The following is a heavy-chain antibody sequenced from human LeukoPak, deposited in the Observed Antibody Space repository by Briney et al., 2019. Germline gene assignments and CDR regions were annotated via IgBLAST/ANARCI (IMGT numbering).Heavy chain of an antibody. V-gene: IGHV4-4*02. CDR2: VHLDGRT. Sequence: SETLSLTCGVSGGAVSSTNWWTWIRQPPGKGLEWIGEVHLDGRTNFNPSLKSRLTMSVDLSENHVSLKLTSVTAVDTAVYYCAREGGFYRPLDYSGQGTLVTVSS. CDR3: AREGGFYRPLDY. J-gene: IGHJ4*02. CDR1: GGAVSSTNW. D-gene: IGHD6-25*01.